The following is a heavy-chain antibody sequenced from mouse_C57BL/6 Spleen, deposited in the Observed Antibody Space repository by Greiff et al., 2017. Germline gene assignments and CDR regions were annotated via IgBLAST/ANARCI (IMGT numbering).Heavy chain of an antibody. D-gene: IGHD2-5*01. V-gene: IGHV14-4*01. CDR1: GFNIKDDY. CDR3: TKKAYYSNYGDYAMDY. Sequence: VQLQQSGAELVRPGASVKLSCTASGFNIKDDYMHWVKQRPEQGLEWIGWIDPENGDTEYASKFQGKATITADTSSNTAYLQLSSLTSEDTAVYYCTKKAYYSNYGDYAMDYWGQGTSVTVSS. J-gene: IGHJ4*01. CDR2: IDPENGDT.